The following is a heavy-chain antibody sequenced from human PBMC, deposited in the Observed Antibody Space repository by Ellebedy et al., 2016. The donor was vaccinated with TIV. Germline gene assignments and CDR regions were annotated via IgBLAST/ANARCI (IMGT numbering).Heavy chain of an antibody. V-gene: IGHV3-48*02. CDR3: ARDGAYNYDTYWYFDL. CDR2: ISTGRRNI. CDR1: GFTFSNYN. J-gene: IGHJ2*01. Sequence: GESLKISCEASGFTFSNYNLNWVRQAPGKGLEWVSDISTGRRNIYYADSVKGRFTISRDNAKNSLYLHMNSLRDEDTAVYYCARDGAYNYDTYWYFDLWGRGTLVTVSS. D-gene: IGHD5-18*01.